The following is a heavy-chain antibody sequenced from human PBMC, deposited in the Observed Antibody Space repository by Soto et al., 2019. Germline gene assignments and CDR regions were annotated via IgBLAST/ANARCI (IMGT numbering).Heavy chain of an antibody. Sequence: QVQLVESGGGVVQPGRSLRLSCVASGFTFTTYAMQWVRQAPGKGLEWVAVMSSDGSNTYYADSVKDRFTISRDTSKNTLYLQMSTLRAEDTAVYFCARHLWSEVFGERFDYWGQGPLVTVSS. CDR3: ARHLWSEVFGERFDY. CDR2: MSSDGSNT. CDR1: GFTFTTYA. V-gene: IGHV3-30-3*01. J-gene: IGHJ4*02. D-gene: IGHD3-3*02.